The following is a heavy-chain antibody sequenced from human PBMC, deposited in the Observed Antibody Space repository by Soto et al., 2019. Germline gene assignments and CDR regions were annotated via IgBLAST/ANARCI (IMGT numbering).Heavy chain of an antibody. D-gene: IGHD5-12*01. CDR2: IYYSGST. V-gene: IGHV4-39*01. J-gene: IGHJ4*02. CDR1: GGSISSSSYY. Sequence: SETLSLTCTVSGGSISSSSYYWGWIRQPPGKGLEWIGSIYYSGSTYYNPSLKSRVTISVDTSKNQFSLKLSSVTAADTAVYYCAGTIEYSGYGYFDYWGQGTLVTVSS. CDR3: AGTIEYSGYGYFDY.